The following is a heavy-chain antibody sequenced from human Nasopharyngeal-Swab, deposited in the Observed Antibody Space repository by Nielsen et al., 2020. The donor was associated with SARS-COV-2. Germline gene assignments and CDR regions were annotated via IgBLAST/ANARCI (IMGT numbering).Heavy chain of an antibody. CDR3: AVEIITIFGVVQPNYGMDV. V-gene: IGHV1-8*01. J-gene: IGHJ6*01. CDR1: GYTFTSYD. Sequence: ASVKVSCKASGYTFTSYDVSWVRQATGQGLEWMGWMDPTSGNTGYAQRFQGRVTMTRNTSLSTASMELSSLRSEDTAVYYCAVEIITIFGVVQPNYGMDVWGQGTTVTVSS. CDR2: MDPTSGNT. D-gene: IGHD3-3*01.